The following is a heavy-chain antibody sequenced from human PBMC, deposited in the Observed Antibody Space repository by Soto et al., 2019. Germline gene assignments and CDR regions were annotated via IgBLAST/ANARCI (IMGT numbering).Heavy chain of an antibody. V-gene: IGHV3-23*01. Sequence: GGSLRLSCAASGFTFSSYAMSWVRQAPGKGLEWVSAISGSGGSTYYADSVKGRFTISRDNSKNTLYLQMNSLRAEDTAVYYCAKESTDYDFLSGYLLSSYYYYYMDVWGKGTTVTVSS. CDR2: ISGSGGST. D-gene: IGHD3-3*01. CDR1: GFTFSSYA. J-gene: IGHJ6*03. CDR3: AKESTDYDFLSGYLLSSYYYYYMDV.